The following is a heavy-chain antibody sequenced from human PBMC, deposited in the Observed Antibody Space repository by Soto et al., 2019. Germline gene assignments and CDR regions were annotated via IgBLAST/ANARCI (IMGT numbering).Heavy chain of an antibody. Sequence: SETLSLSCIVSGGSINSSSYFWGWVRQPPGKGLEWIGSIYYSGSTYYNPSLRSRVTISVDTSKNQFSLKLSSVTAADTAVFYCARHYSSGSRNWFDPWGQGTLVTVSS. CDR1: GGSINSSSYF. D-gene: IGHD6-19*01. J-gene: IGHJ5*02. CDR2: IYYSGST. V-gene: IGHV4-39*01. CDR3: ARHYSSGSRNWFDP.